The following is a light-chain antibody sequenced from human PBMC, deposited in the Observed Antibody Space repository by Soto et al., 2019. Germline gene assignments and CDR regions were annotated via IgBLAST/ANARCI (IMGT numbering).Light chain of an antibody. CDR1: SGHSSYI. CDR2: VEASGSY. J-gene: IGLJ3*02. V-gene: IGLV4-60*02. Sequence: QSVLTQSSSASASLGSSVKLTCTLSSGHSSYIIAWHQQQPGKAPRYLMKVEASGSYNKGSGVPDRFSGSSYGADRYLTISXLQFEDEADYYCETWDSNTHWVFGGGTRVTVL. CDR3: ETWDSNTHWV.